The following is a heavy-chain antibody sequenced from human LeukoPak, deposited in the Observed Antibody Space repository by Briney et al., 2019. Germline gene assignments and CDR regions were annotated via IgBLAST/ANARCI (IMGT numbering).Heavy chain of an antibody. CDR3: ARDHRVRGVDAFDI. Sequence: SVKVSCKASGGTFSSYAISWVRQAPGQGLEWMGGIIPIFGTANYAQKFQGRVTITADESTSTAYMELSSLRSEDTAVYYCARDHRVRGVDAFDIWGQGTMVTVSS. D-gene: IGHD3-10*01. J-gene: IGHJ3*02. CDR2: IIPIFGTA. V-gene: IGHV1-69*13. CDR1: GGTFSSYA.